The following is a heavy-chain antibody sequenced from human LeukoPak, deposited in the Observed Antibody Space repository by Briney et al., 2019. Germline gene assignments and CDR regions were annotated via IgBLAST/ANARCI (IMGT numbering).Heavy chain of an antibody. CDR3: ARHSAHSSTNDAFDI. CDR2: IYYSEST. Sequence: PSETLSLTCTVSGFSISIYYWSWIRQPPGKGREGIVYIYYSESTNYNPSLKTRVTILIDTSKKQFSLKLRSVTAADTAVYYCARHSAHSSTNDAFDIWGQGTMVTVSS. CDR1: GFSISIYY. V-gene: IGHV4-59*01. D-gene: IGHD6-13*01. J-gene: IGHJ3*02.